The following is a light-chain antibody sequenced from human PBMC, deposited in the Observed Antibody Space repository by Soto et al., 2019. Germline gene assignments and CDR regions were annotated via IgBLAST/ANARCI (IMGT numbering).Light chain of an antibody. CDR3: HQFGYSPRT. V-gene: IGKV3-20*01. Sequence: EIVLTQSACTLSLSPGETATLSCRASQTVNSDYLAWFQQRPGQAPRLLIFATSRRATDIPDRFSGSGSGTDFTLAIRRLEPEDFAVYYCHQFGYSPRTFGQGTKVDIK. CDR2: ATS. J-gene: IGKJ1*01. CDR1: QTVNSDY.